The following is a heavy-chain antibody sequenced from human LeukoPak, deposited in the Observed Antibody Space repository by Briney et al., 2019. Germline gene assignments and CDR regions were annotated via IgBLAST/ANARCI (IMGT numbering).Heavy chain of an antibody. V-gene: IGHV1-24*01. CDR1: GYTLTELS. J-gene: IGHJ4*02. CDR3: ATGRGEIGTVVTPEFNY. CDR2: FDTEDGET. D-gene: IGHD4-23*01. Sequence: ASVKVSCKVSGYTLTELSMHWVRQAPGKGLEWMGGFDTEDGETIYAQKFQGRVTMTEDTSTDTAYMELSSLRSEDTAVYYCATGRGEIGTVVTPEFNYWGQGTLVTVSS.